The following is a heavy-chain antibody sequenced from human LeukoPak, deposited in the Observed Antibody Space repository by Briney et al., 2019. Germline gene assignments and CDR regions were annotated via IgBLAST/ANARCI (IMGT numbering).Heavy chain of an antibody. J-gene: IGHJ5*02. CDR3: AIFRSKRLYSSSHNWFDP. CDR2: INPSGGST. CDR1: GYTFTSYY. Sequence: ASVKVSCKASGYTFTSYYMHWVRQAPGQGLEWMGIINPSGGSTSYAQKLQARVTMTRDTATSPVYVELSSLRSEGTAVYYCAIFRSKRLYSSSHNWFDPWGQGNMVTGSS. D-gene: IGHD6-13*01. V-gene: IGHV1-46*01.